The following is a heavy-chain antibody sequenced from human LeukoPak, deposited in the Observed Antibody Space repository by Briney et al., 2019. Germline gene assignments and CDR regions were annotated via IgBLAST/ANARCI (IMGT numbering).Heavy chain of an antibody. J-gene: IGHJ4*02. D-gene: IGHD6-13*01. CDR1: GFTVSSNY. CDR2: IYSGGST. V-gene: IGHV3-53*01. Sequence: GGSLRLSCAASGFTVSSNYMSWVRQAPGKGLEWVSVIYSGGSTYYAESVKGRFTISRDNSKNTLYLQMNSLRAEDTAVYYCARAEIAAAALDYWGQGTLVTVSS. CDR3: ARAEIAAAALDY.